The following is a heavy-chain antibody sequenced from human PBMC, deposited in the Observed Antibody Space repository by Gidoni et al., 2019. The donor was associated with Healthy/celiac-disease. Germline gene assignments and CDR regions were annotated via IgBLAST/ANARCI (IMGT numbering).Heavy chain of an antibody. D-gene: IGHD3-22*01. CDR2: IYYSGST. CDR3: ARHDSSGYLAY. Sequence: QVQLQESGPGLVKPSETLSLTCTVSGGSINSYYWSWIRQPPGKGLEWIGYIYYSGSTNYNPSLKSRVTISVDTSKNQFSLKLSSVTAADTAVYYCARHDSSGYLAYWGQGTLVTVSS. V-gene: IGHV4-59*08. J-gene: IGHJ4*02. CDR1: GGSINSYY.